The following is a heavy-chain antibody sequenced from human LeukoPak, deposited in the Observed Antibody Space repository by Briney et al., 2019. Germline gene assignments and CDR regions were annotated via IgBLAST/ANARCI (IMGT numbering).Heavy chain of an antibody. CDR1: GYTFTSYG. CDR3: ARAPEGDYYDSSGYCY. CDR2: ISAYNGNT. J-gene: IGHJ4*02. Sequence: ASVKVSCKASGYTFTSYGISWVRQAPGQGLEWMGWISAYNGNTNYAQKLQGRVTMTTDTSTSTVYMELSSLRSEDTAVYYCARAPEGDYYDSSGYCYWGQGTLVTVSS. D-gene: IGHD3-22*01. V-gene: IGHV1-18*01.